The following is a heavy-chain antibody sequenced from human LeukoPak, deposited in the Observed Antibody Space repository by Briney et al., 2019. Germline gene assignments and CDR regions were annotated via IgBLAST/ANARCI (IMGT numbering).Heavy chain of an antibody. J-gene: IGHJ4*02. CDR3: AKITDGELRRFDY. CDR1: GFTFSSCA. CDR2: IRFDGSHK. D-gene: IGHD1-26*01. V-gene: IGHV3-30*02. Sequence: PGGSLRLSCAASGFTFSSCAIHWVRQAPGKGLEWVAFIRFDGSHKYYADSVKGRFTISRDNSKNTLYLQMNSLRVEDTAVYYYAKITDGELRRFDYWGQGTRVTVSS.